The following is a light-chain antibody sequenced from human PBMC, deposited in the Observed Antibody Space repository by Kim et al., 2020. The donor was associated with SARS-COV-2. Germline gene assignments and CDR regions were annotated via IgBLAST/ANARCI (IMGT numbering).Light chain of an antibody. Sequence: DIQMTQSPSTLSASIGETVTITCRASQSIKTWLAWYQQKPGRAPKLLIHKTSSLEPGVSSRFSGSGSGTEFTLTTSSLQPDDFATYFCQRYNTSPWTFGQGTKVDIK. V-gene: IGKV1-5*03. J-gene: IGKJ1*01. CDR2: KTS. CDR1: QSIKTW. CDR3: QRYNTSPWT.